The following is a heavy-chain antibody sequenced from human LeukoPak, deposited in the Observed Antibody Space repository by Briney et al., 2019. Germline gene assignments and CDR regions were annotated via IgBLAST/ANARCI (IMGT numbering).Heavy chain of an antibody. Sequence: GGSLRLSCAASGFTFSSYAMHWVRQAPGKGLEWVAVISYDGSNKYYADSVKGRFTISRDNSKNTLYLQMNSLRAEDTAVYYCAKDVGSAGSYFDYFDYWGQGTLVTVSS. V-gene: IGHV3-30-3*01. CDR3: AKDVGSAGSYFDYFDY. J-gene: IGHJ4*02. CDR1: GFTFSSYA. CDR2: ISYDGSNK. D-gene: IGHD3-10*01.